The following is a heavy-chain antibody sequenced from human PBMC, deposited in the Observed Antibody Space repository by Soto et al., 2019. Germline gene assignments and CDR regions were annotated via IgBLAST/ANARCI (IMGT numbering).Heavy chain of an antibody. CDR3: ARDNYYGSGSTLWYFDL. Sequence: QVQLVESGGGVVQPGRSLRLSCAASGFTFSSYGMHWVRQAPGKGLEWVAVIWYDGSNKYYADSVKGRFTISRDNSKNTLTLQMNSLRAEDTAVYDCARDNYYGSGSTLWYFDLWGRGPLVTVSS. CDR1: GFTFSSYG. CDR2: IWYDGSNK. J-gene: IGHJ2*01. D-gene: IGHD3-10*01. V-gene: IGHV3-33*01.